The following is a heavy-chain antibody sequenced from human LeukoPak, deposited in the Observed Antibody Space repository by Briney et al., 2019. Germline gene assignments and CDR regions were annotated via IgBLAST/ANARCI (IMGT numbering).Heavy chain of an antibody. CDR2: ISSSTGNT. J-gene: IGHJ4*02. V-gene: IGHV1-18*01. CDR1: GYNFNTYG. Sequence: ASVKVSCKASGYNFNTYGISWVRQAPGQGLEWMRCISSSTGNTKYAQKLQDRVTMTTDTSTSTAYLYLRNLRSDDTAAYYCVRLPLGYCSSTSCLDWGQGTLVTVSS. D-gene: IGHD2-2*01. CDR3: VRLPLGYCSSTSCLD.